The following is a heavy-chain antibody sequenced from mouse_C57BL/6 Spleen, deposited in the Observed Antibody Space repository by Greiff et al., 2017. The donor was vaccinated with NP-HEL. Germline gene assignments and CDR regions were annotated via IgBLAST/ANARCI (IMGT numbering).Heavy chain of an antibody. J-gene: IGHJ2*01. Sequence: QVQLQQSGAELVKPGASVKISCKASGYAFSSYWMNWVKQRPGKGLEWIGQIYPGDGDTNYNGKFTGKATLTADKSSSTAYMQLSSLTSKDSAVYFCARGDTTVGNYGGQGTTLTVSS. CDR1: GYAFSSYW. D-gene: IGHD1-1*01. V-gene: IGHV1-80*01. CDR2: IYPGDGDT. CDR3: ARGDTTVGNY.